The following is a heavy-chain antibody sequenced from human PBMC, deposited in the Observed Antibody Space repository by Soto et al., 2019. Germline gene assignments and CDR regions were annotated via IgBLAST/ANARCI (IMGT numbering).Heavy chain of an antibody. D-gene: IGHD2-21*02. CDR3: ARHPRLAYCGGDCYSGWFDP. J-gene: IGHJ5*02. CDR1: GYSFTRYW. Sequence: GESLKISCKGSGYSFTRYWIGWVRQMPGKGLEWMGAIYPGDSDTRYSPSFQGQVTISADKSISTAYLQWSSLKASDTAMYYCARHPRLAYCGGDCYSGWFDPRGERTLVPASS. CDR2: IYPGDSDT. V-gene: IGHV5-51*01.